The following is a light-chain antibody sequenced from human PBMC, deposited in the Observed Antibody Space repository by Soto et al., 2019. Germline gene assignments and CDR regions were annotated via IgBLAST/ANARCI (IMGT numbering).Light chain of an antibody. Sequence: QSVLTQPASVSGSPGQSITISCAGTISDVGGYNYVSWYQQHPGKAPKLIIYDVSDRPSGVSNRFSGSRSGNTASLTISGLQAEDEAEYYCSSYTSSLFVFGTGTKLTVL. CDR3: SSYTSSLFV. CDR1: ISDVGGYNY. CDR2: DVS. J-gene: IGLJ1*01. V-gene: IGLV2-14*03.